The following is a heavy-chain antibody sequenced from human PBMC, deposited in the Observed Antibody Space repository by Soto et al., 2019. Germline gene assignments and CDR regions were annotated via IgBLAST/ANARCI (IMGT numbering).Heavy chain of an antibody. D-gene: IGHD7-27*01. CDR3: ASKETGGYVRFDY. CDR1: GGSISSSNW. V-gene: IGHV4-4*02. J-gene: IGHJ4*02. CDR2: IHHSGST. Sequence: QVQLQESGPGLVKPSGTLSLTCAVSGGSISSSNWWSWVRQPPGKGLEWIGEIHHSGSTNYNPSLMSRVAISVDKSKNQFSLKLTSVTAADTAVYYCASKETGGYVRFDYWGQGTLVTVSS.